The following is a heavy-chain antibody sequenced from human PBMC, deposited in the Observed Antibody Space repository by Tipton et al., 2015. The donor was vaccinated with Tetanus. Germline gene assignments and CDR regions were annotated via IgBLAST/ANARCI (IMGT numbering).Heavy chain of an antibody. CDR2: IYYSGDT. CDR1: GASISGGRYF. D-gene: IGHD3-10*01. CDR3: ARDRGGGRVVRLNWFDP. J-gene: IGHJ5*02. Sequence: TLSLTCSVSGASISGGRYFWNWVRQHPEKGLEWIGYIYYSGDTYINPSLKTRVTMSVDTSKNQISLNLNSVTAAGTAVYYCARDRGGGRVVRLNWFDPWGQGALVTVSS. V-gene: IGHV4-31*03.